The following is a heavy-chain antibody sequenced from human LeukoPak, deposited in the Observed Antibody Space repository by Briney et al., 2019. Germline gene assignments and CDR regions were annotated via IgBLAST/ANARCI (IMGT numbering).Heavy chain of an antibody. D-gene: IGHD3-3*01. V-gene: IGHV4-34*01. J-gene: IGHJ4*02. CDR2: INHSGST. CDR3: ARGRSFWGGYYPHDY. CDR1: GGSFSGYY. Sequence: PSETLSLTCAVYGGSFSGYYWSWIRQPPGKGLEWIGEINHSGSTNYNPSLKSRVTISVDTSKNQFSLKLSSVTAADTAVYYCARGRSFWGGYYPHDYWGQGTLVTVSS.